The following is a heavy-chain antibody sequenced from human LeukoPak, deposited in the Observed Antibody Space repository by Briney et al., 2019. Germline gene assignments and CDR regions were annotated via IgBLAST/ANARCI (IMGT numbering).Heavy chain of an antibody. Sequence: GGSLRLSCAASGFAFSSYAMSWVRQAPGKGLEWVSVISGGGDTYYADSVRGRFTISRDNSKDTLYLQMSSLRAEDTAVYYCAREGEIYWGQGTLVTVSS. CDR3: AREGEIY. D-gene: IGHD3-16*01. CDR2: ISGGGDT. J-gene: IGHJ4*02. CDR1: GFAFSSYA. V-gene: IGHV3-23*01.